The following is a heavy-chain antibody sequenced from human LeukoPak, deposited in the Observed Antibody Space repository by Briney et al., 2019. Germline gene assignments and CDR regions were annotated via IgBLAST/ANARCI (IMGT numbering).Heavy chain of an antibody. CDR3: ARRLWNYGSGSYYFDY. D-gene: IGHD3-10*01. Sequence: PSETLSLTCTVSGGSISSISYYWGWIRQPPGKGLEWIGNIYYSGNTYYNPSVKSRVTISVDTSKNQFSLKLRSVTAADTAVYYCARRLWNYGSGSYYFDYWGQGTLVTVSS. CDR2: IYYSGNT. J-gene: IGHJ4*02. CDR1: GGSISSISYY. V-gene: IGHV4-39*01.